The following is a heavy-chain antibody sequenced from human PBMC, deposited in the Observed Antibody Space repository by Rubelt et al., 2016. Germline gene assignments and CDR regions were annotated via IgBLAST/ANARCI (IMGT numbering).Heavy chain of an antibody. J-gene: IGHJ4*02. CDR3: ASDADYYDSSGYYPF. D-gene: IGHD3-22*01. CDR1: GYTFTSYG. Sequence: QVQLVQSGAEVKKPGASVKVSCKASGYTFTSYGISWVRQAPGQGLEWMGWISAYNGNTNYAQKLTGRVTMTTDQSTSTAYMELRSLRSDDTAVYYCASDADYYDSSGYYPFWGQGTLVTVSS. CDR2: ISAYNGNT. V-gene: IGHV1-18*01.